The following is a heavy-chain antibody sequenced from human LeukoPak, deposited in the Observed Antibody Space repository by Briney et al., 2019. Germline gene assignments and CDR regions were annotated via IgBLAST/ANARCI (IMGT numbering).Heavy chain of an antibody. CDR2: ISGSGGSP. Sequence: PGGSLRLSCAASGFTFSSYAMSWVRQAPGRGLEWVSVISGSGGSPDYTDSVKGRFTISRDNSKNTLYLQMNSLRAEDTAVYYCVKGGKTIMCPTSCYDYWGQGTLVTVSS. J-gene: IGHJ4*02. CDR1: GFTFSSYA. CDR3: VKGGKTIMCPTSCYDY. V-gene: IGHV3-23*01. D-gene: IGHD2-2*01.